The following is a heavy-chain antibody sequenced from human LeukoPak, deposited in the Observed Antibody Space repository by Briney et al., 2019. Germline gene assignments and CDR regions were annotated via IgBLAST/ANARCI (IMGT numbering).Heavy chain of an antibody. CDR2: ISSSSSYI. J-gene: IGHJ4*02. CDR1: GFTVSTNS. V-gene: IGHV3-21*01. CDR3: ASMSSSWPTRFDY. D-gene: IGHD6-13*01. Sequence: GGSLRLSCTVSGFTVSTNSMSWVRQTPGKGLEWVSSISSSSSYIYYADSVKGRFTISRDNAKNSLYLQMNSLRAEDTAVYYCASMSSSWPTRFDYWGQGTLVTVSS.